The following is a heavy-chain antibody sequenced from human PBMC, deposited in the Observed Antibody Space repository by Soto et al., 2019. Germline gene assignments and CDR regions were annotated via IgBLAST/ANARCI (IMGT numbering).Heavy chain of an antibody. CDR3: AKYTSGTMRDY. J-gene: IGHJ4*02. V-gene: IGHV4-39*01. CDR1: GDSITTTTYY. CDR2: FHYGGST. Sequence: PSETLSLTCIVSGDSITTTTYYWGWIRQPPGKELEWIGSFHYGGSTSYNPSLKNRVTIFVDTSKNHFSLIVNYVTAADTAVYYCAKYTSGTMRDYWGQGTLVTVS. D-gene: IGHD5-18*01.